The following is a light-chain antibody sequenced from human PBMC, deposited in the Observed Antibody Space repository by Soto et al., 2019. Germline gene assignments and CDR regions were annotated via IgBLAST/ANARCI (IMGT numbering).Light chain of an antibody. CDR2: EVT. J-gene: IGLJ1*01. CDR3: SSYSSTSTLYL. V-gene: IGLV2-14*01. Sequence: SALTQPASGSGSPGQSFTISCIETTSDIGAHNYVSWYQQHPGKVPKLMIYEVTNRPSGLSNRFSGSKSGNTASLTISGLXAEDEAEYFCSSYSSTSTLYLFGTGTKVTVL. CDR1: TSDIGAHNY.